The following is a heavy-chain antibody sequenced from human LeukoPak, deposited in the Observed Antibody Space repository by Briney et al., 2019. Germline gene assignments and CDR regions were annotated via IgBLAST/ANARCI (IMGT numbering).Heavy chain of an antibody. J-gene: IGHJ4*02. CDR3: ARDGGNPYCGGDCYGLY. Sequence: PGGSLRLSSAASGFTVSSNYMSWVRQAPGKGLEWGSVIYSVGNTYYAGSVKDRFTISRDNSKNTLYLQMNSLRAEDTAVYYCARDGGNPYCGGDCYGLYWGQETLVTVSS. V-gene: IGHV3-66*01. D-gene: IGHD2-21*02. CDR1: GFTVSSNY. CDR2: IYSVGNT.